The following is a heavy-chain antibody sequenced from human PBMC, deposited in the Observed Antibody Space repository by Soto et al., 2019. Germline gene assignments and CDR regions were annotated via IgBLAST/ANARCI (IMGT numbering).Heavy chain of an antibody. CDR3: VRGAWERRSFDD. Sequence: QVQLRASGPGLVTPSETLSVTCTVSGDSIRSHYWSWIRQSPGKGLEWIGDIHSAGTTNYKPSLKSRVALSQDTSKNVLSMRLTSVTAGDTGVYYCVRGAWERRSFDDWCQGTLVTVSS. D-gene: IGHD1-1*01. CDR2: IHSAGTT. CDR1: GDSIRSHY. J-gene: IGHJ4*02. V-gene: IGHV4-4*08.